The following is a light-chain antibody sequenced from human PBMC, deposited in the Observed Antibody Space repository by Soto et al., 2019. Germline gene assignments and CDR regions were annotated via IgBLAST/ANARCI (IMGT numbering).Light chain of an antibody. CDR1: ISNIGSNT. V-gene: IGLV1-44*01. CDR2: SNN. CDR3: AAWDDSLNGYV. Sequence: QSVLTQPPSASGTPGQRVTISCSGSISNIGSNTVNWYQQLPGTANKLLIYSNNQLPSGVPYRFSCYKSGTSASLAISWLQSEDEADYYCAAWDDSLNGYVFGTGTKVTVL. J-gene: IGLJ1*01.